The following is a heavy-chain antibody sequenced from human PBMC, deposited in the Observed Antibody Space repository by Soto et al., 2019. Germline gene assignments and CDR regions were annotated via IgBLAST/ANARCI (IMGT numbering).Heavy chain of an antibody. J-gene: IGHJ4*02. V-gene: IGHV3-21*01. CDR2: ISSSSSYI. Sequence: ESGGGLVKPGGSLRLSCAASGFSFNTYSMNWVRQAPGKGLEWVSSISSSSSYINYANSVKGRFTISRDNAKNSLYLQMNSLRADDTAVYYCASLSRFALDYWGQGTLVTVSS. D-gene: IGHD3-10*01. CDR1: GFSFNTYS. CDR3: ASLSRFALDY.